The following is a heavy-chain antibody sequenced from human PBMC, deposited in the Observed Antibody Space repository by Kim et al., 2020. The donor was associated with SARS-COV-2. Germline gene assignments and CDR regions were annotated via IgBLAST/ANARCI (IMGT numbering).Heavy chain of an antibody. V-gene: IGHV3-49*02. D-gene: IGHD3-10*01. J-gene: IGHJ4*02. Sequence: EYAASVKGRFTISRDESKSIAYLQMNSLKTEDTAVYYCTRDLRPDRGFDYWGQGTLVTVSS. CDR3: TRDLRPDRGFDY.